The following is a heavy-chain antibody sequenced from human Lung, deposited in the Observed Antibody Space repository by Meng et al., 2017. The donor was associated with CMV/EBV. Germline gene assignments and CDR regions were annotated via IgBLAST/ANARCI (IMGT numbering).Heavy chain of an antibody. CDR1: GFAFSGYT. CDR3: ERVFGSTPGDY. D-gene: IGHD3-3*01. CDR2: ISSSSSYI. V-gene: IGHV3-21*06. Sequence: GGSLRLXCAASGFAFSGYTMNWVRQAPGKGLEWVSSISSSSSYIYYADSVKGRFTISRDNAENSLSLIMNSLRVEDTAVYYCERVFGSTPGDYWVKGPMVTVSS. J-gene: IGHJ4*02.